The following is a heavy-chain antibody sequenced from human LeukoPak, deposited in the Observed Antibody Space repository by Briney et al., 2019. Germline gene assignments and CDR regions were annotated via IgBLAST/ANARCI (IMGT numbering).Heavy chain of an antibody. D-gene: IGHD5-12*01. V-gene: IGHV4-59*01. CDR2: IYHSGST. CDR1: GGFISTYY. J-gene: IGHJ4*02. Sequence: SETLSLTCTVSGGFISTYYWSWIRQPTGKGLEWIGYIYHSGSTNYNPSLKSRVTISVDTSQNQFYLKLSSVTAADTAVYYCARDGYSGSDALWGQGTLVTVSS. CDR3: ARDGYSGSDAL.